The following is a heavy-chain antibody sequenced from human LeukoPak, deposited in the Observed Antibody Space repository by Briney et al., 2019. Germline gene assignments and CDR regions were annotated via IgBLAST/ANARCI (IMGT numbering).Heavy chain of an antibody. D-gene: IGHD6-19*01. CDR1: GFTVSSNY. CDR3: ARDLAVQQWLVGFDY. Sequence: PGGSLRLSWAASGFTVSSNYMSWVRKAPGKGLDWASVIYSGGSTYYADSVKGRFTISRDNSKNTLYLQMNSLRAEDTAVYYCARDLAVQQWLVGFDYWGQGTLVTVSS. J-gene: IGHJ4*02. CDR2: IYSGGST. V-gene: IGHV3-66*01.